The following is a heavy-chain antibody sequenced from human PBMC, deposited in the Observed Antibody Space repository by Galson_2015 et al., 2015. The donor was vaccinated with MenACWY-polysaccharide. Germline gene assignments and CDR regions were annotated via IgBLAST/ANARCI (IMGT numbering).Heavy chain of an antibody. V-gene: IGHV7-4-1*02. J-gene: IGHJ4*02. CDR2: IDTNTGNP. CDR1: GYSFISYA. D-gene: IGHD6-19*01. CDR3: ARDYGRKQWLVPGDS. Sequence: SVKVSCKASGYSFISYALNWVRQAPGQGLEWMGWIDTNTGNPTYARGFTVRFVFSLDTSVSTADLQISSLKAEDTAVYYCARDYGRKQWLVPGDSWGQGTLVPVSS.